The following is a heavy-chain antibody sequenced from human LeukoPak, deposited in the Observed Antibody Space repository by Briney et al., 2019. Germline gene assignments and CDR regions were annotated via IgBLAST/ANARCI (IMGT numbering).Heavy chain of an antibody. CDR2: ISYDGSNK. CDR1: GFTFSSYA. D-gene: IGHD6-6*01. V-gene: IGHV3-30*04. Sequence: PGRSLRLSCAASGFTFSSYAMHWVRQAPGKGLEWVAVISYDGSNKYYADSVKGRFTISRDNSKNTLYLQMNSLRAEDTAVYYCARTAFIAALDYWGQGTLVTVSS. CDR3: ARTAFIAALDY. J-gene: IGHJ4*02.